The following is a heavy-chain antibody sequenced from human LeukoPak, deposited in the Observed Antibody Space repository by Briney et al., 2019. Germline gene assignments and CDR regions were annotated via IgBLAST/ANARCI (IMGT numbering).Heavy chain of an antibody. Sequence: GGSLRLSCVASGFTFNDYYMTWIRQAPGKGLEWVSTIKHIGPTTYYADSVKGRFTISRDNAKNSLFLQMSSLRADDTAIYYCARAGELRYMDVWGKGTAVTVSS. D-gene: IGHD3-16*01. CDR3: ARAGELRYMDV. CDR2: IKHIGPTT. V-gene: IGHV3-11*04. CDR1: GFTFNDYY. J-gene: IGHJ6*03.